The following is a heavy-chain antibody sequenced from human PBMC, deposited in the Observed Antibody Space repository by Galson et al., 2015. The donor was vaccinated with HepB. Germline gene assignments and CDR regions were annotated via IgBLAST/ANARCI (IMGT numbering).Heavy chain of an antibody. J-gene: IGHJ5*01. CDR3: AKGYGLFDS. D-gene: IGHD5-18*01. CDR1: GFAFDTHA. V-gene: IGHV3-23*01. CDR2: IRGNGDST. Sequence: SLRLSCAASGFAFDTHAMSWVRQAPGRGLEWISGIRGNGDSTFYADSVKGRFTVSRDNPNNMLFLQMNSLRAEDAGLYFCAKGYGLFDSWGQGILGTGSS.